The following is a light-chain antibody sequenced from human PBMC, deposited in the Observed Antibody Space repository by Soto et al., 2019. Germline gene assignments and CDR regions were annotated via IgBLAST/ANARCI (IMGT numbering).Light chain of an antibody. CDR2: DAS. V-gene: IGKV3-20*01. Sequence: EFVLTQSPGTLSLSPGERATLSCRASQTVRNNYLAWYQQKPGQAPRLLIYDASNRATGIPARFSGSGSGTDFTLTISRLEPEDFVAYYCQQYATDPLTFGGGTKVDI. CDR3: QQYATDPLT. J-gene: IGKJ4*01. CDR1: QTVRNNY.